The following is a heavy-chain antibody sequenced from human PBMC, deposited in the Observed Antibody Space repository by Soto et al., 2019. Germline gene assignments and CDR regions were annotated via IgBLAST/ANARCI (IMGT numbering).Heavy chain of an antibody. CDR3: TRRVADTIFPLYGMDV. CDR2: IRSKANSYAT. CDR1: GFTFSGSA. Sequence: GGSLRLSCAASGFTFSGSAMHWVRQASGKGLEWVGRIRSKANSYATAYAASVKGRFTISRDDSKNTAYLQMNSLKTEDTAVYYCTRRVADTIFPLYGMDVWGQGTTVTVSS. V-gene: IGHV3-73*01. J-gene: IGHJ6*02. D-gene: IGHD3-9*01.